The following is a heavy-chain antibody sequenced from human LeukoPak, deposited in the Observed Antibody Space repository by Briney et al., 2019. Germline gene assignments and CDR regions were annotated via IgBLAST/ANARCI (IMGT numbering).Heavy chain of an antibody. J-gene: IGHJ4*02. CDR2: INPSGGST. CDR1: GYTFTSYY. CDR3: ARGEGGDYDSSGYCFDY. D-gene: IGHD3-22*01. V-gene: IGHV1-46*01. Sequence: ASVKVSCKASGYTFTSYYMHWVRQAPGQGLEWMGIINPSGGSTSYAQKLQGRVTMTRDTSTSTVYMELSSLRSEDTAVYYCARGEGGDYDSSGYCFDYWGQGTLVTVSS.